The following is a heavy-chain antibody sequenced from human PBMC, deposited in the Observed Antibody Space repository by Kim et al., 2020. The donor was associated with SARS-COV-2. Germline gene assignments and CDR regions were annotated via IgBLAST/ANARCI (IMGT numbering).Heavy chain of an antibody. Sequence: SHNPSLKSRVTISVDTSKNQFSLKVSSVTAADTAVYYCARRRTPSGWFDPWGQGILVIVSS. CDR3: ARRRTPSGWFDP. V-gene: IGHV4-39*07. D-gene: IGHD3-10*01. J-gene: IGHJ5*02.